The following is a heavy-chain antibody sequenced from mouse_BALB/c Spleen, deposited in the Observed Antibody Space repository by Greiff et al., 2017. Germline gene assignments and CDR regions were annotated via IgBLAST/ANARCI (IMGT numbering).Heavy chain of an antibody. Sequence: VQLKESGPELVKPGASVKIPCKASGYTFTDYNMDWVKQSHGKSLEWIGDINPNNGGTIYNQKFKGKATLTVDKSSSTAYMELRSLTSEDTAVYYCARSGGNPNPAWFAYWGQGTLVTVSA. J-gene: IGHJ3*01. CDR1: GYTFTDYN. CDR3: ARSGGNPNPAWFAY. D-gene: IGHD2-1*01. CDR2: INPNNGGT. V-gene: IGHV1-18*01.